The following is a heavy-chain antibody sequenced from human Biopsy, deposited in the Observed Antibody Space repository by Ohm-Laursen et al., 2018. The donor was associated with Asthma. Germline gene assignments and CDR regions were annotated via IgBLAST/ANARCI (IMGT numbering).Heavy chain of an antibody. V-gene: IGHV3-30*18. J-gene: IGHJ4*02. Sequence: SLRLSCSASGFTFSSFGMHWVRQTPAKGLEWVAVISFDGSNKYYADSVKGRFTISRDNSKNTLYLQMNSLRAEDTAVYYCAKRRGYYDSSGKGDETFDYWGQGTLVTVSS. CDR2: ISFDGSNK. D-gene: IGHD3-22*01. CDR3: AKRRGYYDSSGKGDETFDY. CDR1: GFTFSSFG.